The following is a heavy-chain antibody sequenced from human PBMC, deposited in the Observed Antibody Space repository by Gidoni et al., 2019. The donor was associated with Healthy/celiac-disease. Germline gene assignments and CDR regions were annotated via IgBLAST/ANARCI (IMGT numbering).Heavy chain of an antibody. CDR2: INHSGST. V-gene: IGHV4-34*01. CDR3: ARGLRIQLWPQGFDY. CDR1: GGSFSGYY. J-gene: IGHJ4*02. D-gene: IGHD5-18*01. Sequence: QVQLQQWGAGLLKPSETLSLTCAVYGGSFSGYYWSWIRQPPGKGLEWTGEINHSGSTNHNPSLKSRVTISVDTSKNQFSLKLSSVTAADTAVYYCARGLRIQLWPQGFDYWGQGTLVTVSS.